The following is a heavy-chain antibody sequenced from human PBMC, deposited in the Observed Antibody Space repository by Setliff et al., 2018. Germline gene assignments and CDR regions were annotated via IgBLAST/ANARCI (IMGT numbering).Heavy chain of an antibody. CDR3: ARENGYCSGGACYFMFDY. D-gene: IGHD2-15*01. Sequence: PSETLRLSCAASGFTFSSYSIHWVRQPPGKGLEWIGYIHFSGTTNYNPSLKSRVTLSLDTSKNQFSLELSSVTAADTAMYYCARENGYCSGGACYFMFDYWGQGTLVTVSS. V-gene: IGHV4-59*01. CDR2: IHFSGTT. J-gene: IGHJ4*02. CDR1: GFTFSSYS.